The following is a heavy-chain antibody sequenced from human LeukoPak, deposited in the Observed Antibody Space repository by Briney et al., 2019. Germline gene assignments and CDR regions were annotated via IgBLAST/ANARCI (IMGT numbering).Heavy chain of an antibody. CDR3: ARDGSGSYYVRFQLDDY. CDR1: GYTFTGYY. Sequence: ASVKVSCKASGYTFTGYYMHWVRQAPGQGLEGMGWINPNSGGTNYAQKFQGRVPMTRDTSISTAYMELSWLRSDDTGVYYCARDGSGSYYVRFQLDDYWGQGTLVTVSS. CDR2: INPNSGGT. D-gene: IGHD1-26*01. V-gene: IGHV1-2*02. J-gene: IGHJ4*02.